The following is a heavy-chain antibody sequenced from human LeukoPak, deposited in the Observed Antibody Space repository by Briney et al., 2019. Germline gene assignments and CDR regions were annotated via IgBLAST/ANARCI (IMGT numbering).Heavy chain of an antibody. CDR1: GFTFSSYS. Sequence: GGSLRLSCAASGFTFSSYSTNWVRQAPGKGLEWVSSISSSGSYIYYADSVKGRFTISRDNAKNSLYLQMNSLRAEDTAVYYCARITADYSSSSGYWGQGTLVTVSS. J-gene: IGHJ4*02. CDR3: ARITADYSSSSGY. V-gene: IGHV3-21*01. CDR2: ISSSGSYI. D-gene: IGHD6-6*01.